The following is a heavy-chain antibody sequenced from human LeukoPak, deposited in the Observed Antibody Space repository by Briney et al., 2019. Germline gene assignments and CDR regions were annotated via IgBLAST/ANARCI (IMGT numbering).Heavy chain of an antibody. Sequence: GGSLRLSCAASGFTFSTYWMSWVRQAPGKGLEWVASINPDGTTEHYVDSVKSRFTVSRDNAKNSLFLQMNTLRVEDTAVYHCAKLIREVTTYDYWGPGALVTVSS. CDR2: INPDGTTE. CDR3: AKLIREVTTYDY. D-gene: IGHD1-1*01. CDR1: GFTFSTYW. J-gene: IGHJ4*02. V-gene: IGHV3-7*01.